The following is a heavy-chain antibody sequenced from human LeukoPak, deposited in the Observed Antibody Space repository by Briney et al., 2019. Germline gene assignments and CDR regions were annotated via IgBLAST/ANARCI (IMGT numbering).Heavy chain of an antibody. J-gene: IGHJ4*02. D-gene: IGHD3/OR15-3a*01. Sequence: WETLSLTCTVSGVSISSSYSYWGWIRQPPGMGLEWIGSIYYTGNTYYNASLKSQVSISIDTSKNQFSLKPTSVTAADTAVYYCARQTGSGLFILPGGQGTLVTVSS. CDR1: GVSISSSYSY. V-gene: IGHV4-39*01. CDR2: IYYTGNT. CDR3: ARQTGSGLFILP.